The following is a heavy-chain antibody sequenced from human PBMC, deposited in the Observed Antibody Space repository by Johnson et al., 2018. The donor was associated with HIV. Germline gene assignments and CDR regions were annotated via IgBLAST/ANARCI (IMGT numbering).Heavy chain of an antibody. CDR1: QFTFIIYY. Sequence: VQLVESGGGLAKPAWSPRLSCGASQFTFIIYYMNCVRQASGKGLECFSIIYSGDSTYYADSVKGRFTISRDNAKNTLYLQMNSLRAEDTAVYYCTPLGGYTPGSLDIWGQGTLVTVSS. CDR2: IYSGDST. V-gene: IGHV3-66*01. D-gene: IGHD3-16*02. CDR3: TPLGGYTPGSLDI. J-gene: IGHJ3*02.